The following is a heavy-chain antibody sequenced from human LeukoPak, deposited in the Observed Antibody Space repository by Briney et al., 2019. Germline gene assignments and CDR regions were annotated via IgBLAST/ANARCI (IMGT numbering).Heavy chain of an antibody. V-gene: IGHV3-33*01. CDR1: GFTFSSYG. CDR2: IWYDGSNK. CDR3: ARDLMIFGVVITDWFDP. Sequence: GGSLRLSCAASGFTFSSYGMHWVRQAPGKGLEWVAVIWYDGSNKYYADSVKGRFTISRDNAKNSLYLQMSSLRAEDTAVYYCARDLMIFGVVITDWFDPWGQGTLVTVSS. J-gene: IGHJ5*02. D-gene: IGHD3-3*01.